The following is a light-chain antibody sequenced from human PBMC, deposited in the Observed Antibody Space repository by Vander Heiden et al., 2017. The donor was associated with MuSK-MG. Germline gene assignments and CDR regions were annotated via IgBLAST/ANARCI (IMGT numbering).Light chain of an antibody. Sequence: QSALTQPPSVSASPGQSITISCTGTSSDVGGYNYVSWYQQHPGKAPKHVIYEVSNRPSGVSSRFSGSKYGNTASRTISGLQTEDEADYYCNSFTSSSTVVFGGGTKLTVL. CDR2: EVS. CDR1: SSDVGGYNY. J-gene: IGLJ2*01. V-gene: IGLV2-14*03. CDR3: NSFTSSSTVV.